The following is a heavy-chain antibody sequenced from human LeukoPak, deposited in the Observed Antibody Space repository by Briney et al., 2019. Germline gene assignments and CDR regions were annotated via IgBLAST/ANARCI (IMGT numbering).Heavy chain of an antibody. CDR1: GFTIGTAW. J-gene: IGHJ6*04. Sequence: PGGSLRLSCVSSGFTIGTAWMSWVRQAPGKGLEWLGHIKSEGEGAKTDHAAPAKGRFAISRDDSKNMIYLQMSSLKIDDTAIYYCIAHFPYFYGFDVWGKGTTVTVSS. V-gene: IGHV3-15*01. CDR2: IKSEGEGAKT. D-gene: IGHD3-3*02. CDR3: IAHFPYFYGFDV.